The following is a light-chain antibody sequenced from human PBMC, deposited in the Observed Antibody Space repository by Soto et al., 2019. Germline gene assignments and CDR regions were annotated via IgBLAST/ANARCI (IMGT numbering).Light chain of an antibody. CDR3: QKYNSAPKT. J-gene: IGKJ1*01. V-gene: IGKV1-27*01. CDR1: QDISNS. CDR2: GAS. Sequence: DIQMTQSPSSLSASVGDRVTITCRASQDISNSLAWYQQKPGKVPKLLIYGASTLQSGVPSRFSGSGSGTDFTLTISSLQPEDVSTFYCQKYNSAPKTFGQGTKVDIK.